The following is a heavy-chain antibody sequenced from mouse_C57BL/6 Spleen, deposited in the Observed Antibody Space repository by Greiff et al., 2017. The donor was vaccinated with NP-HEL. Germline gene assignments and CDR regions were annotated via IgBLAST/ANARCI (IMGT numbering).Heavy chain of an antibody. CDR1: GYTFTSYW. Sequence: QVQLQQSGAELAKPGASVKLSCTASGYTFTSYWMHWVTQRPGQGLEWIGYINPSSGYTKYNQKFKDKATLTADKSSSTAYLQLSSLTDEDSAVYYWARGVGRDAMDYWGQGTSVTVSA. J-gene: IGHJ4*01. D-gene: IGHD4-1*01. CDR2: INPSSGYT. CDR3: ARGVGRDAMDY. V-gene: IGHV1-7*01.